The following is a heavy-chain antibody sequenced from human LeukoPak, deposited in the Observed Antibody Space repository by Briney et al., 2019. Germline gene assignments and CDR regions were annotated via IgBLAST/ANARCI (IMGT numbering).Heavy chain of an antibody. J-gene: IGHJ3*01. V-gene: IGHV3-7*01. CDR3: AREADGFDV. CDR2: IRQDGSDK. Sequence: GGSLRLSCEASGFTFSSHYISWVRQAPGKGLEWVANIRQDGSDKYYLDSVKGRFTISRDNAKSSLYLQMNSLRVEDAALYYCAREADGFDVRGQGTMVTVSS. CDR1: GFTFSSHY.